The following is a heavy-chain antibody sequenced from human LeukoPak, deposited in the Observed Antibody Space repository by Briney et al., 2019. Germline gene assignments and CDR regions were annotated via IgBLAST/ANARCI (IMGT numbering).Heavy chain of an antibody. CDR1: GGTFTNYA. J-gene: IGHJ4*02. V-gene: IGHV1-69*05. D-gene: IGHD3-22*01. CDR3: ASQDASIYSESSTSPTYSD. CDR2: IIPIFDSA. Sequence: SVKVSCKASGGTFTNYAFNWVRQAPGQGLEWMGRIIPIFDSAHYAQRFQGRITITTDGSSTTAYMTLSSLTSDDTAVYYCASQDASIYSESSTSPTYSDWGQGTLVTVSS.